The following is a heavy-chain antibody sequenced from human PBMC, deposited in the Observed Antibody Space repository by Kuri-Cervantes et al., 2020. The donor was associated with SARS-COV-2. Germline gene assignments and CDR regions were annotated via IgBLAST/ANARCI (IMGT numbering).Heavy chain of an antibody. CDR2: ISESGSVT. Sequence: GGSLRLSCAASGFAFSTYAMSWVRQVPGKGLQWVATISESGSVTHYADFIRGRFTISRDNSKNTLYLQMNSLRAEDTAVYYCARDSSSSVDYWGQGTTVTVSS. CDR3: ARDSSSSVDY. D-gene: IGHD6-6*01. CDR1: GFAFSTYA. V-gene: IGHV3-23*01. J-gene: IGHJ4*03.